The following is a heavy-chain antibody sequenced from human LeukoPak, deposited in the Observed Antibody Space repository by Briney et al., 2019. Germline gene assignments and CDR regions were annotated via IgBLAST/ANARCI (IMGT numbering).Heavy chain of an antibody. CDR3: ARARRYYDSSGYYPGVDY. CDR2: ISSSGSTI. CDR1: GFTFSSYE. J-gene: IGHJ4*02. D-gene: IGHD3-22*01. Sequence: GGSLRLSCAASGFTFSSYEMNWVRQAPGKGLEWDSYISSSGSTIYYADSVKGRFTISRDNAKNSLYLQMNSLRAEDTAVYYCARARRYYDSSGYYPGVDYWGQGTLVTVSS. V-gene: IGHV3-48*03.